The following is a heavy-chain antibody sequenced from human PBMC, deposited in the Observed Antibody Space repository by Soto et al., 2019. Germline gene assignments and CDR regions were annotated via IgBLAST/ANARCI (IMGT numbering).Heavy chain of an antibody. CDR1: GGTFSSYA. CDR3: ARAAYRSLWFLSH. D-gene: IGHD3-9*01. Sequence: SVKVSCKASGGTFSSYAISWVRQAPGQGLEWMGGIIPIFGTANYAQKFQGRVTITADESTSTAYMELSGLRSDDTGVYYCARAAYRSLWFLSHWAQGTLVTVSS. V-gene: IGHV1-69*13. J-gene: IGHJ4*02. CDR2: IIPIFGTA.